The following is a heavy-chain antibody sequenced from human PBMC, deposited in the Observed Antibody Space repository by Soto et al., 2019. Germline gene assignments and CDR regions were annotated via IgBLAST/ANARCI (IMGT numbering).Heavy chain of an antibody. D-gene: IGHD3-16*01. J-gene: IGHJ6*03. Sequence: SETLSLTCTVSGGSISSYYWSWIRQPPGKGLEWIGYIYYSGSTNYNPSLKSRVTISVDTSKNQFSLKLSSVTAADTAVYYCARAAWGAHYYYYYYMDVWGKGTTVTVS. V-gene: IGHV4-59*01. CDR3: ARAAWGAHYYYYYYMDV. CDR1: GGSISSYY. CDR2: IYYSGST.